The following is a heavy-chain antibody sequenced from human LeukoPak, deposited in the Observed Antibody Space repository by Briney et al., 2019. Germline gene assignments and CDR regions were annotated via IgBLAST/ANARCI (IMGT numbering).Heavy chain of an antibody. J-gene: IGHJ5*01. D-gene: IGHD3-9*01. CDR3: VRDWDHFDFDS. V-gene: IGHV3-74*01. Sequence: GGSLRLSCAAPGFTFSNYWMHWVRQAPGKGLVWVSRIKGDGSHTIYADSVKGRFTISRDNAKNTLYLQMKSLRAEDTAVYYCVRDWDHFDFDSWGQGTLVTVSS. CDR2: IKGDGSHT. CDR1: GFTFSNYW.